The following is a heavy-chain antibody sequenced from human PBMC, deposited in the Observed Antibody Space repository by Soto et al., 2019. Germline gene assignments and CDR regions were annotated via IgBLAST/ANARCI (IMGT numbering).Heavy chain of an antibody. Sequence: ASVKVSCKASGYTFTSYYMHWVRQAPGQGLEWMGIINPSGGSTSYAQKLQGRVTMTTDTSTSTVYMELRSLRSDDTAVYYCASKGKCGYGLDYWGQGTLVTVSS. V-gene: IGHV1-46*01. CDR1: GYTFTSYY. CDR2: INPSGGST. D-gene: IGHD3-16*01. CDR3: ASKGKCGYGLDY. J-gene: IGHJ4*02.